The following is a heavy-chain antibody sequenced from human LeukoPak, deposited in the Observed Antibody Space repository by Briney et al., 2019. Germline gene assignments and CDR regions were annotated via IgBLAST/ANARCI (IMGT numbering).Heavy chain of an antibody. CDR3: ARRIIFDY. CDR1: GFTFSSYA. J-gene: IGHJ4*02. CDR2: ISYDGSNK. V-gene: IGHV3-30*04. Sequence: PGGSLRLSCAASGFTFSSYAMHWVRQAPGKGLEWVAVISYDGSNKYYADSVKGRFTISRDNSKDTLYLQMNSLRAGDTAVYYCARRIIFDYWGQGTLVTVSS.